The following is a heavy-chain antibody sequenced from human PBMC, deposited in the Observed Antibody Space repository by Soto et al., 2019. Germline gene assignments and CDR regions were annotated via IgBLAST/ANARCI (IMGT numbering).Heavy chain of an antibody. Sequence: QLQLQESGPGLVKPSETLSLTCTISGGSISSTNYYWGWIRQPPGKGLEWIGSIYYSGNTYYNPSLKRRVTISVDTSKNQFSLNLSSVTATDTAVYYCARHRSVVVVPAPIHWFDPWGQGTLVTVSS. CDR2: IYYSGNT. J-gene: IGHJ5*02. CDR3: ARHRSVVVVPAPIHWFDP. D-gene: IGHD2-2*01. V-gene: IGHV4-39*01. CDR1: GGSISSTNYY.